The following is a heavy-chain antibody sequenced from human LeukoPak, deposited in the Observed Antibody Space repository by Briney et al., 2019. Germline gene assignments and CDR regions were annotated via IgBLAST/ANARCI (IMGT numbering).Heavy chain of an antibody. CDR2: IIPIFGTA. J-gene: IGHJ6*02. CDR1: GGTFSSYA. V-gene: IGHV1-69*13. CDR3: ARENGYYYGSGSYYNYGMDV. Sequence: SVKVSCKASGGTFSSYAISWVRQAPGQGLEWMGGIIPIFGTANYAQKFQGRVTIAADESTSTAYMELSSLRSEDTAVYYCARENGYYYGSGSYYNYGMDVWGQGTTVTVSS. D-gene: IGHD3-10*01.